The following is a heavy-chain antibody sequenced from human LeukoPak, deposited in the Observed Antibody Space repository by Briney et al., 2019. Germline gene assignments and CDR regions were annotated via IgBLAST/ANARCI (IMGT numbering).Heavy chain of an antibody. D-gene: IGHD5-18*01. CDR1: GLRFSDYW. Sequence: PGGSLRLSCAASGLRFSDYWMSWVRQAPGKGLEWVASIKRDGSERNYVDSVKGRSVISRDNAKNSVYLQLNSLRAEDTAVYYCARHGYSYGYSLDYWGQGTLVTVSS. J-gene: IGHJ4*02. V-gene: IGHV3-7*01. CDR2: IKRDGSER. CDR3: ARHGYSYGYSLDY.